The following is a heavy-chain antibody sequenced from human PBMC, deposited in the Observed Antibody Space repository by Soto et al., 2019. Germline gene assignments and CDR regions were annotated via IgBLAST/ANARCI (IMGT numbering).Heavy chain of an antibody. Sequence: QVQLQQWGAGLLKPSETLSLTCAVYGGSFSGYYWTWIRQPPGTGLEWIGKINHSGSTNYNPSLKSRVTISVDTSKNQFSLKLTSVTAADTAVYYCARDKIPGLFDYWGQGTLVTVSS. CDR1: GGSFSGYY. D-gene: IGHD2-21*01. V-gene: IGHV4-34*01. J-gene: IGHJ4*02. CDR2: INHSGST. CDR3: ARDKIPGLFDY.